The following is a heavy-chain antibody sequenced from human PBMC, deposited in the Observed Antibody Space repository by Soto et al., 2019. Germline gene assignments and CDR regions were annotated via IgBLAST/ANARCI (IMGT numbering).Heavy chain of an antibody. CDR2: ISKSDYT. CDR1: GFAFNNYG. J-gene: IGHJ4*02. V-gene: IGHV3-21*01. CDR3: AREDSIIIPAVSDF. Sequence: GGSLRLSCTVSGFAFNNYGINWVRQAPGKGLEWVSSISKSDYTYYSDSVKGRFAISRDNAKSSVSLQMNTLRVEGTAVYYCAREDSIIIPAVSDFWGQGTLVTVS. D-gene: IGHD2-2*01.